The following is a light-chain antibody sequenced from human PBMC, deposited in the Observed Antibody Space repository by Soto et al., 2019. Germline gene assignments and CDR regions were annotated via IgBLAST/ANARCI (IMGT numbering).Light chain of an antibody. V-gene: IGLV1-44*01. J-gene: IGLJ2*01. CDR3: AAWDGSLNNVL. CDR2: GDN. Sequence: QSVLTQPPSASGTPGQRVTISCSGSGSSIGTNTVNWYRQLPGTAPKLLIYGDNQRPSGVPDRFSGSKSVTSASLAISGLQSEDEAAYYCAAWDGSLNNVLFGGGTKLTVL. CDR1: GSSIGTNT.